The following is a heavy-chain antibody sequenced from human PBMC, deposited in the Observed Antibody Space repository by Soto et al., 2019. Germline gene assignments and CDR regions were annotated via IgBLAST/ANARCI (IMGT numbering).Heavy chain of an antibody. Sequence: SETLSLTCTVSGGPIGTYYWSWIRQPPAKGLEWIGYIYHSGSTYYNPSLKSRVTISVDRSKNQFSLKLSSVTAADTAVYYCARGQVVAARHWGQGTLVTVSS. D-gene: IGHD2-15*01. CDR2: IYHSGST. CDR3: ARGQVVAARH. V-gene: IGHV4-59*12. J-gene: IGHJ4*02. CDR1: GGPIGTYY.